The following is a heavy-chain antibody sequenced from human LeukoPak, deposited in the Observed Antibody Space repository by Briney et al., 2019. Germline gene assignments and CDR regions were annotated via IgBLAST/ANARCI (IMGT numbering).Heavy chain of an antibody. CDR1: GGSISNNNYY. D-gene: IGHD2-21*02. CDR3: ARLQVHCGGDCYTRWFDP. Sequence: SETLSLTCTVSGGSISNNNYYWAWIRQPPGKGLEWIAYIYYSGSTKYNPSLKSRVTISLDRSKNQFSLKLRSVTAADTAVYYCARLQVHCGGDCYTRWFDPWGQGTLVTVSS. V-gene: IGHV4-61*05. J-gene: IGHJ5*02. CDR2: IYYSGST.